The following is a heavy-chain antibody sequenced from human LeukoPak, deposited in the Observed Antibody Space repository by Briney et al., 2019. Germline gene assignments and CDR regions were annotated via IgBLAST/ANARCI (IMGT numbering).Heavy chain of an antibody. V-gene: IGHV4-4*02. CDR3: ARGNYYSDAFDI. CDR2: IYHSGAT. J-gene: IGHJ3*02. CDR1: GGSISSSSSIC. Sequence: SETLSLTCAVSGGSISSSSSICWTWVRQPPGKGLEWIGEIYHSGATNYNPSLKSRVTMLLDKSKNQFSLKLNSVTAADTAVYYCARGNYYSDAFDIWGQGTMVTVSS. D-gene: IGHD3-10*01.